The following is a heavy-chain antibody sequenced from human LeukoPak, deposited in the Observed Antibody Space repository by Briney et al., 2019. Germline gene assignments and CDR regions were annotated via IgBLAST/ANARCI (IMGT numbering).Heavy chain of an antibody. V-gene: IGHV3-23*01. Sequence: GGSLRLSCAASGFTFSSHGMNWVRQAPGKGLEWVSAISGSGGSTYYADSVKGRFTISRDNSKNTLYLQMNSLRAEDTAVYYCERKQRYYYDSSGYYYWGQGTLVTVSS. J-gene: IGHJ4*02. D-gene: IGHD3-22*01. CDR3: ERKQRYYYDSSGYYY. CDR2: ISGSGGST. CDR1: GFTFSSHG.